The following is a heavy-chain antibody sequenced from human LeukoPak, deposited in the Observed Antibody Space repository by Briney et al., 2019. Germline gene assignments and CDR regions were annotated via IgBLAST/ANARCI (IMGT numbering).Heavy chain of an antibody. CDR2: IRSKAYGGTT. CDR3: ATVNWFDP. J-gene: IGHJ5*02. D-gene: IGHD4-17*01. Sequence: GGSLRLSCTASGFTFGDYAMSWVRQAPGKGLEWVGFIRSKAYGGTTEYAASVKGRFTISRDDSKSIAYLQMNSLKIEDTAVYYCATVNWFDPWGQGTLVTVSS. CDR1: GFTFGDYA. V-gene: IGHV3-49*04.